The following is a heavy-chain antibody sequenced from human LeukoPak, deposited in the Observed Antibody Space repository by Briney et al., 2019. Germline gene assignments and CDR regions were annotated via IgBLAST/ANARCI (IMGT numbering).Heavy chain of an antibody. CDR2: ISPAGETT. CDR1: GFTFSSIS. V-gene: IGHV3-21*06. CDR3: TRDLPVPSLVRGIIIYGLIDY. D-gene: IGHD3-10*01. Sequence: GGSLRLSCEASGFTFSSISMNWVRQAPGKGLEWVSSISPAGETTYHAGSVKGRFTTSRDNAKISLYLQMNSLRAEDTAVYYCTRDLPVPSLVRGIIIYGLIDYWGQGTLVTVSS. J-gene: IGHJ4*02.